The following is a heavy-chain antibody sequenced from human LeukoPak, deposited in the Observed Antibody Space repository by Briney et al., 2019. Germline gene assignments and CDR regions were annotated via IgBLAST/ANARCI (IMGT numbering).Heavy chain of an antibody. CDR2: IHHSGVT. Sequence: PSETLSLTCSVSGYSIRNDFNWGWIRQPPGKGLEWIGNIHHSGVTHYNPSLKSRVTISVDTSKNQFSLKLSSVTAADTAVYYCARGGRWNYGHFGYWGQGTLVTVSS. CDR1: GYSIRNDFN. CDR3: ARGGRWNYGHFGY. D-gene: IGHD1-7*01. J-gene: IGHJ4*02. V-gene: IGHV4-38-2*02.